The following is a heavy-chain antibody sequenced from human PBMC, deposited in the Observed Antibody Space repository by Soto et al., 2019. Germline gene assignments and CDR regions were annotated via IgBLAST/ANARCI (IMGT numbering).Heavy chain of an antibody. CDR3: ARDTAMVRDYYYGMDV. Sequence: QVQLVESGGGLVKPGGSLRLSCAASGFTFSDYYMSWIRQAPGKGLEWVSYISSSSSYTNYADSVKGRFTISRDNAKKSLYLQMNSLRAEDTAVYYCARDTAMVRDYYYGMDVWGQGTTVTVSS. D-gene: IGHD5-18*01. CDR1: GFTFSDYY. CDR2: ISSSSSYT. J-gene: IGHJ6*02. V-gene: IGHV3-11*06.